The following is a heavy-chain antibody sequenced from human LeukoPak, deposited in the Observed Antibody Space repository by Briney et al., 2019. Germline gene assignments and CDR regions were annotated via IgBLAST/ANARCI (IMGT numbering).Heavy chain of an antibody. CDR3: ARCSGYGMDV. CDR2: MSFDGTHI. Sequence: GRSLRLSCAASGFTFGSFAMHWARQAPGKGLEWVAVMSFDGTHIYYADSVKGRFTISRDNSKNTLYLQMNSLRAEDTAVYYCARCSGYGMDVWGQGTTVTVSS. D-gene: IGHD3-10*02. CDR1: GFTFGSFA. V-gene: IGHV3-30-3*01. J-gene: IGHJ6*02.